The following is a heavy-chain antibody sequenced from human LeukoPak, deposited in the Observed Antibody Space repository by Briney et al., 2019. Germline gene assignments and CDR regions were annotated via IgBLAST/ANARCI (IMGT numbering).Heavy chain of an antibody. CDR1: GFTFSDYY. D-gene: IGHD3-22*01. Sequence: GGSLRLSCAASGFTFSDYYMNWIRQAAGKGLEWVSYISRGGTTIYYADSVKGRFTISRDNAKNSLYLQMNSLRAEDTAVYYCARSHYYESKHGFDIWGQGTMVTVSS. CDR2: ISRGGTTI. J-gene: IGHJ3*02. CDR3: ARSHYYESKHGFDI. V-gene: IGHV3-11*01.